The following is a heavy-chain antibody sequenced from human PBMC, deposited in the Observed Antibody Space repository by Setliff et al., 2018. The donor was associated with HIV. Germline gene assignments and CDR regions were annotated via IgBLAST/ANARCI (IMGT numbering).Heavy chain of an antibody. J-gene: IGHJ5*02. CDR3: ARDHIAAPGMGFDP. CDR2: IYYSGSP. D-gene: IGHD6-13*01. V-gene: IGHV4-59*11. Sequence: PSETLSLTCTVSGGSISSHYWNWIRQPPGKGLEWIGYIYYSGSPNYNPSLKSRVTISVDTSRNQFSLNLTSVTAADTAVYYCARDHIAAPGMGFDPWGQGTLVTVSS. CDR1: GGSISSHY.